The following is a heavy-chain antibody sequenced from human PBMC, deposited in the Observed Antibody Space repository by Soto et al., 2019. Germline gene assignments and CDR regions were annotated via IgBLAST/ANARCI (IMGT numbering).Heavy chain of an antibody. J-gene: IGHJ4*02. Sequence: SETLSLTCTVSGGSISNFYCSWIRQPPGKGLEWIGYISYSGNTNYNPSLKSRVSISVDTSKNQLSLNLTSVTAADTAVYYCARAPMVLSRSYFDSWGQGTPVTVSS. V-gene: IGHV4-59*01. CDR3: ARAPMVLSRSYFDS. CDR1: GGSISNFY. D-gene: IGHD2-8*01. CDR2: ISYSGNT.